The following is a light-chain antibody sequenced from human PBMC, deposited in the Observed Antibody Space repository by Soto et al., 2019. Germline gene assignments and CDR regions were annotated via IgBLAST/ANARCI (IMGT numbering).Light chain of an antibody. V-gene: IGKV1-39*01. CDR1: QSISSY. Sequence: DIQMTQAPSSLSASVGDRFTITCRASQSISSYLNWYQQKPGKAPKLLIYAASSLQSGVPSRFSGSGSGTDFTLTISSLQPEDFATYYCHKSYSTPQTFGQGTKLEIK. CDR3: HKSYSTPQT. CDR2: AAS. J-gene: IGKJ2*01.